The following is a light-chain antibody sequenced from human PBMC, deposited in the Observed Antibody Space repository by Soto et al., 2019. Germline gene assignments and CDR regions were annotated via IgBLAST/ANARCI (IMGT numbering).Light chain of an antibody. CDR3: SSYTSTSTVYV. J-gene: IGLJ1*01. Sequence: QSALTQPASVSGSPGQSITISCTGTSSDIGSHNYVSWYQHHPGKAPKLIIFDVSNRPSGVSNRFSGSKSGNTASLTISGLQADDEADYYCSSYTSTSTVYVFGTGTKVTVL. V-gene: IGLV2-14*03. CDR2: DVS. CDR1: SSDIGSHNY.